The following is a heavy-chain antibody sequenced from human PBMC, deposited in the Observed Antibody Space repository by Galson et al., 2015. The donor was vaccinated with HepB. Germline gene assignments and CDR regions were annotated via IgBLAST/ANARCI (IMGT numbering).Heavy chain of an antibody. CDR3: ARDKGGYGGNSELPTSPDY. J-gene: IGHJ4*02. Sequence: SVKVSCKASGYTFTTYGVSWVRQAPGQGLEWMGWISPYDGSTNYEQKVQGRVTMTTDTSTSTAYMELRSLRSDDTAVYYCARDKGGYGGNSELPTSPDYWGQGTLVTVSS. CDR2: ISPYDGST. CDR1: GYTFTTYG. V-gene: IGHV1-18*01. D-gene: IGHD4-23*01.